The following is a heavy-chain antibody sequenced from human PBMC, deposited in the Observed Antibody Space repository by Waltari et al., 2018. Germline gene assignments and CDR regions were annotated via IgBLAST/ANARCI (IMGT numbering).Heavy chain of an antibody. V-gene: IGHV1-18*01. Sequence: QLVQSGAEVKKPGASVKVSCKASGYIFSNYGITWVRKDPGQGLEWMGWIYPYRGNLKYEQSRQGRVTLTTDTSTTTAYMEIRSLRSDDTAIYYCARDDADSSNFGGFWGQGTLVTVSS. J-gene: IGHJ4*02. D-gene: IGHD6-13*01. CDR2: IYPYRGNL. CDR1: GYIFSNYG. CDR3: ARDDADSSNFGGF.